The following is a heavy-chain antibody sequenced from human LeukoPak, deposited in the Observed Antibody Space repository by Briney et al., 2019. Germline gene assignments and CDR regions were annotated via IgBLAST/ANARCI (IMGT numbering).Heavy chain of an antibody. D-gene: IGHD3-22*01. J-gene: IGHJ5*02. V-gene: IGHV3-7*04. Sequence: GGSLRLSCAASGFTFSSYWMNWVRQAPGKGLEWVANINQGGTEKYYVDSVKGRFTISRDNAKNSLYLQMNSLRAEDTAVYYCARGGFRFFAHWGQGTLVTVSS. CDR3: ARGGFRFFAH. CDR2: INQGGTEK. CDR1: GFTFSSYW.